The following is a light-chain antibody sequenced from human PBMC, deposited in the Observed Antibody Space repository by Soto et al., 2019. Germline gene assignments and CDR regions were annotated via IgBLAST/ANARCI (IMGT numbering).Light chain of an antibody. CDR1: SSDVGGYNY. Sequence: QSALTQPASVSGSPGQSITISCTGTSSDVGGYNYVSWYQHHPGKAPKLMIYNVSNRPSGVSNRFSGSKSGNTASLTISGLQAEDEGDYYCSSYTSSSTPFVFGTGTKLTVL. CDR3: SSYTSSSTPFV. V-gene: IGLV2-14*03. CDR2: NVS. J-gene: IGLJ1*01.